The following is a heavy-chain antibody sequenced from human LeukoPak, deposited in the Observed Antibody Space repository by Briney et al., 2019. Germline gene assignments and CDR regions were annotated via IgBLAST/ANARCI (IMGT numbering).Heavy chain of an antibody. J-gene: IGHJ6*02. CDR1: GFTFSSYG. D-gene: IGHD3-22*01. V-gene: IGHV3-30*18. CDR3: AKDVDSPNYYDSSGYYHYGMDV. CDR2: ISYDGSNK. Sequence: PGRSLRLSCAASGFTFSSYGMHWLRQAPGKGLEWVAVISYDGSNKYYADSVKGRFTISRDNSKNTLYLQMNSLRAEDTAVYYCAKDVDSPNYYDSSGYYHYGMDVWGQGTTVTVSS.